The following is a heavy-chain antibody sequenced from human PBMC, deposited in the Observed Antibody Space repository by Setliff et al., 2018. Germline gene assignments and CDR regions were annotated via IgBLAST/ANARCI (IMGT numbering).Heavy chain of an antibody. V-gene: IGHV4-31*03. Sequence: PSETLSLTCTVSGGSMIGGHYYWSWIRQLPGKGLEWIAYIYYSGNTYYNPSLKSRVTISVDTSKNQFSLKINSVTTADTAVYYCARVGFRGVMSAYFDFWGQGTQVTVSS. CDR2: IYYSGNT. D-gene: IGHD3-10*01. J-gene: IGHJ4*02. CDR3: ARVGFRGVMSAYFDF. CDR1: GGSMIGGHYY.